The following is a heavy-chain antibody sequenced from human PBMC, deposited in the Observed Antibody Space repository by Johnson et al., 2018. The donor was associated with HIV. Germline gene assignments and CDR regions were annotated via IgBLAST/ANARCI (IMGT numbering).Heavy chain of an antibody. CDR3: ARSRGPMRKDAFDI. CDR1: GFTFSNFA. D-gene: IGHD3-10*01. Sequence: VQLVESGGGLVQPGGSLRLSCAVSGFTFSNFAMHWVRQAPWKGLEYFSAISSNGIGTYYANSVDGRFTISRDNDKNTLYLEMGSLRVEDMAVYYCARSRGPMRKDAFDIGGQGTKVTVSS. V-gene: IGHV3-64*01. J-gene: IGHJ3*02. CDR2: ISSNGIGT.